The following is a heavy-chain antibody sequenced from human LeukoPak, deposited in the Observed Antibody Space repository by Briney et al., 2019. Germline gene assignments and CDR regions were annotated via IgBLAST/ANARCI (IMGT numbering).Heavy chain of an antibody. CDR1: GYTFTSYD. J-gene: IGHJ4*02. CDR3: ARDRHQSPLRFLEWLSTFFDY. Sequence: ASVKVSCKASGYTFTSYDINWVRQAPGQGLEWMGRINPNSGGTNYAQKFQGRVTMTRDTSISTAYMELSRLRSDDTAVYDCARDRHQSPLRFLEWLSTFFDYWGQGTLVTVSS. CDR2: INPNSGGT. V-gene: IGHV1-2*06. D-gene: IGHD3-3*01.